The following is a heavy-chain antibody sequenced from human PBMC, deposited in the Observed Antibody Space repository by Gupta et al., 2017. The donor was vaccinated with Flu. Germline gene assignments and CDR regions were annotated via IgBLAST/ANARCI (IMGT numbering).Heavy chain of an antibody. CDR1: GITFANYA. CDR2: TSVSGGST. D-gene: IGHD1-26*01. J-gene: IGHJ4*01. Sequence: EVQLLESGGVLIQPGGSLRLSCAASGITFANYAMSWVRQAPGMGLEWVSATSVSGGSTPYADSVRGRFTISRDNSKNTLYLWMTDLRVEDTAVYYCASHTPVSGTSRFPFDHWGHGTLVTVSS. V-gene: IGHV3-23*01. CDR3: ASHTPVSGTSRFPFDH.